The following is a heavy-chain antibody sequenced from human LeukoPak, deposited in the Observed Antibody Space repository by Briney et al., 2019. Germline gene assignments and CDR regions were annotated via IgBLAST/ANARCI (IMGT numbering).Heavy chain of an antibody. Sequence: GGSLRLSCAASGFTFGVSWMSWVRQAPGKGLEWVANIKEDGGVKNYVDSVKGRLTISRDNAKSSLFLQMNSLRVEDTAVYYCAKDRGWNTFDYWGQGTLVTVYS. D-gene: IGHD1/OR15-1a*01. CDR2: IKEDGGVK. CDR3: AKDRGWNTFDY. CDR1: GFTFGVSW. V-gene: IGHV3-7*01. J-gene: IGHJ4*02.